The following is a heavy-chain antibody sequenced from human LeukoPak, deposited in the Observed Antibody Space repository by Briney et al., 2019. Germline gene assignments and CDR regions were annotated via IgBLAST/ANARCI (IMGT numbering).Heavy chain of an antibody. CDR1: GYSFTSYW. V-gene: IGHV5-10-1*01. Sequence: GESLRISCKGSGYSFTSYWISWVRPMPAQGLAWMGRIDPSDSYTNYSPSFQGHLTISADNTISTAYLQWSSLKASDTAMYYCARHGPTAGTEDYWGQGTLVTVSS. J-gene: IGHJ4*02. CDR2: IDPSDSYT. CDR3: ARHGPTAGTEDY. D-gene: IGHD6-13*01.